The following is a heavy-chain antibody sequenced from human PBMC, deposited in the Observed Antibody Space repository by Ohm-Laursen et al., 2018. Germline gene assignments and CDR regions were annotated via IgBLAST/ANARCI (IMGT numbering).Heavy chain of an antibody. CDR2: ISATGGST. CDR3: AKRDVSNYHCFDS. CDR1: GFTFSKYA. D-gene: IGHD4-11*01. Sequence: SLRLSCSASGFTFSKYAMNWVRQAPGKGLQWVSSISATGGSTYYADSVKGRFTISRDNSKNTLYLQMNSLRAEDTAVYYCAKRDVSNYHCFDSWGQGTLVTVSS. J-gene: IGHJ4*02. V-gene: IGHV3-23*01.